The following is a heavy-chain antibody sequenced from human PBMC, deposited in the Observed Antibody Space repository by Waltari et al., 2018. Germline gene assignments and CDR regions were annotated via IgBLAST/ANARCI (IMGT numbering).Heavy chain of an antibody. V-gene: IGHV4-34*01. D-gene: IGHD3-10*01. CDR3: ARAMVQGVIITSPNYYGMDV. J-gene: IGHJ6*02. CDR1: GGSFSGYY. Sequence: QVQLQQWGAGLLKPSETLSLTCAVYGGSFSGYYWSWIRQPPGKGLEWIGEINHSGSTNYNPSLKSRVTISVDTSKNQFSLKLSSVTAADTAVYYCARAMVQGVIITSPNYYGMDVWGQGTTVTVSS. CDR2: INHSGST.